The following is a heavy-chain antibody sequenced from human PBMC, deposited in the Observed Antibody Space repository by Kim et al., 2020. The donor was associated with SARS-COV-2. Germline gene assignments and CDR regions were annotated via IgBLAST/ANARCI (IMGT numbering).Heavy chain of an antibody. D-gene: IGHD4-17*01. J-gene: IGHJ4*02. CDR2: ST. Sequence: STYYNPSLKSRVTISVDTSKNQFSLKLSSVTAADTAVYYCAVTSVVDFDYWGQGTLVTVSS. V-gene: IGHV4-39*07. CDR3: AVTSVVDFDY.